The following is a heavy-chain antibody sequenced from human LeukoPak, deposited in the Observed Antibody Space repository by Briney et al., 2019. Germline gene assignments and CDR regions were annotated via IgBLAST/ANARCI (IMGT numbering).Heavy chain of an antibody. V-gene: IGHV3-21*01. Sequence: GGSLRLSCAASGFTFSSYSMNWVRQAPGKGLEWVSSISSSSSYIYYADSVKGRFTISRDNAKNSLYLQMNSLRAEDTAVYYYARDLLYFDSSGPGYCDLWGRGTLVTVSS. CDR3: ARDLLYFDSSGPGYCDL. CDR2: ISSSSSYI. J-gene: IGHJ2*01. CDR1: GFTFSSYS. D-gene: IGHD3-22*01.